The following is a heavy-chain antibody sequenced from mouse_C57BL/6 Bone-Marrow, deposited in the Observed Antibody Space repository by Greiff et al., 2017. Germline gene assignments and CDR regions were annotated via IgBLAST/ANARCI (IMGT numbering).Heavy chain of an antibody. Sequence: QVHVKQSGAELVRPGASVKLSCKASGYTFTDYYINWVKQSPGQGLEWIARIYPGSGNTYYNEKFKGKATLTAEKSSSTAYMQLSSLTSEDSAVYFCARSGYSNFHYWGQGTTLTVSS. V-gene: IGHV1-76*01. CDR3: ARSGYSNFHY. J-gene: IGHJ2*01. CDR1: GYTFTDYY. CDR2: IYPGSGNT. D-gene: IGHD2-5*01.